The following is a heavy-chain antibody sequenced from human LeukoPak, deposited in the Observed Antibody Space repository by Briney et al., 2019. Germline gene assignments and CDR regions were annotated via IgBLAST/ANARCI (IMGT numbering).Heavy chain of an antibody. Sequence: PSETLSLTCTVSGGSISSGGYYWSWIRQHPGKGLVWIGYIYYSGSTYYNPSLKSRVTISVDTSKNQFSLKLSSVTAADTAVYYCARDVIGRDYFQLDLWGRGTLVTVSS. J-gene: IGHJ2*01. CDR3: ARDVIGRDYFQLDL. CDR1: GGSISSGGYY. CDR2: IYYSGST. D-gene: IGHD2/OR15-2a*01. V-gene: IGHV4-31*03.